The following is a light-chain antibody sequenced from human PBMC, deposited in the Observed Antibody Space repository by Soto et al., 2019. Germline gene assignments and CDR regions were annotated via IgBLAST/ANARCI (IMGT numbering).Light chain of an antibody. Sequence: IVMTQSPDSLAVSLGERATINFTSSQSVLYSSNNRNYLAGYRQKPGQAPKLLIYWASSREFGVPDRISGSGSGTDFALTISSLQAEDVAIYYCRQYYSTPPYTFGQGTKLEIK. V-gene: IGKV4-1*01. CDR2: WAS. CDR1: QSVLYSSNNRNY. J-gene: IGKJ2*01. CDR3: RQYYSTPPYT.